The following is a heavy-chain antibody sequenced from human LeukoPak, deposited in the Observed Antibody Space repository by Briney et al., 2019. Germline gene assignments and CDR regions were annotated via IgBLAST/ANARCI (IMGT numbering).Heavy chain of an antibody. CDR3: ARDLELERNRWNYFES. D-gene: IGHD1-1*01. CDR2: MHYSGDS. CDR1: GGSISSFF. V-gene: IGHV4-59*01. J-gene: IGHJ4*02. Sequence: SETLSLTCTVSGGSISSFFWSWIRQPPGKGLEWVGSMHYSGDSKYNPSLKSRVSLSIDTSKQQFSLRLSSMTAADTAVYYCARDLELERNRWNYFESWGQGTLVTVSS.